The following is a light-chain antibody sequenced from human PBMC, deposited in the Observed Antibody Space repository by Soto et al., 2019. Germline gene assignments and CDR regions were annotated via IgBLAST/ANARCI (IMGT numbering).Light chain of an antibody. CDR3: QQLESDPPWT. CDR1: QDISNY. CDR2: LAS. V-gene: IGKV1-9*01. Sequence: IQLTQSPSSLSASVGDRVTVTCRASQDISNYLAWYQQSPGRAPKLLIYLASTLESGAPSRFSGSGSGTDFTLTISSLQPEDFATYYCQQLESDPPWTFGQGTRVEIK. J-gene: IGKJ1*01.